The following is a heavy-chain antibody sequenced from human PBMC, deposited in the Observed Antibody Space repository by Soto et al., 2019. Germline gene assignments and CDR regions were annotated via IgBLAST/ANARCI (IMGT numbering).Heavy chain of an antibody. CDR3: AAGVDSSGYYYVGAPYYYYGMDV. CDR1: GFTFTSSA. Sequence: AASVKVSCKASGFTFTSSAVQWVRQARGQRLEWIGWIVVGSGNTNYAQKFQERVTITRDMSTSTAYMELSSLRSEDTAVYYCAAGVDSSGYYYVGAPYYYYGMDVWGQGTTVTVSS. J-gene: IGHJ6*02. V-gene: IGHV1-58*01. D-gene: IGHD3-22*01. CDR2: IVVGSGNT.